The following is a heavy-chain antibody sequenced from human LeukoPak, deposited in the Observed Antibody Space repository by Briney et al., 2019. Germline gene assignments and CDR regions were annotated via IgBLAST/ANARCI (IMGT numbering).Heavy chain of an antibody. CDR2: ISSSSSTI. J-gene: IGHJ4*02. CDR1: GFTFSSYE. CDR3: ARDIDDSSGYSYFDY. D-gene: IGHD3-22*01. Sequence: GGALRLSCAATGFTFSSYEMNRVRQAPGKGLEWVSYISSSSSTIYYADSVKGRFTIYRDNAKDSLYLQMNSLRAEDTAVYYCARDIDDSSGYSYFDYWGQGTLVTVSS. V-gene: IGHV3-48*03.